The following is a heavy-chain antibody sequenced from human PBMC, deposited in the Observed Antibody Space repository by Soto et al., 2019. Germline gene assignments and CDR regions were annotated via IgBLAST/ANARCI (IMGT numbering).Heavy chain of an antibody. V-gene: IGHV3-73*02. CDR3: TRLYGSGGDY. D-gene: IGHD3-10*01. Sequence: EVQLVESGGGLVQPGGSLKLSCAASGFTFSGSAMHWVRQASGKGLEWVGRIRSKANNYATAYAASVKGRFTISRDDSKITAYLQMNSLKTEDTAVYYCTRLYGSGGDYWGRGTLVTVSS. CDR2: IRSKANNYAT. J-gene: IGHJ4*02. CDR1: GFTFSGSA.